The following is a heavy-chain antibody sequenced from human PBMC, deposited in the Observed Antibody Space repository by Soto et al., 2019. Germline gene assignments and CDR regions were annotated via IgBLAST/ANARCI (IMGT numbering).Heavy chain of an antibody. CDR2: IYYSGST. Sequence: SETLSLTCTVSGGSISSNYWSWIRQPPGKGLEWIGYIYYSGSTNYNPSLKSRVTISVGTSKNQFSLKLSSVTAADTAVYYCARQYSGYDYVDYWGQGTLVTVSS. CDR3: ARQYSGYDYVDY. CDR1: GGSISSNY. J-gene: IGHJ4*02. D-gene: IGHD5-12*01. V-gene: IGHV4-59*08.